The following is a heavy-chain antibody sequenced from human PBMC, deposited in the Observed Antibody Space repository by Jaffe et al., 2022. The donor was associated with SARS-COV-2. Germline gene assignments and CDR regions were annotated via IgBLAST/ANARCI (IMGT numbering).Heavy chain of an antibody. J-gene: IGHJ3*02. Sequence: QVQLVQSGAEVKKPGASVKVSCKASGYTFTSYAMHWVRQAPGQRLEWMGWINAGNGNTKYSQKFQGRVTITRDTSASTAYMELSSLRSEDTAVYYCARVLQWTGYSSSYTKIDAFDIWGQGTMVTVSS. V-gene: IGHV1-3*01. CDR1: GYTFTSYA. D-gene: IGHD6-13*01. CDR2: INAGNGNT. CDR3: ARVLQWTGYSSSYTKIDAFDI.